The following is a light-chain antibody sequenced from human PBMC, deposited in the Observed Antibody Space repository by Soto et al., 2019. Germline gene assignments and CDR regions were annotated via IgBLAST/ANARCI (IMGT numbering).Light chain of an antibody. Sequence: QPVLTQPASVTGSPGQSITISCTGSSNDVGGYNYVSWYQQHPGQAPKLIIYEVSDRPSGVSPRFSGSKSGNTASLTISGIQVEDEADYLCTSYTSTITNVLGRGTKVTVL. CDR1: SNDVGGYNY. J-gene: IGLJ1*01. CDR3: TSYTSTITNV. CDR2: EVS. V-gene: IGLV2-14*01.